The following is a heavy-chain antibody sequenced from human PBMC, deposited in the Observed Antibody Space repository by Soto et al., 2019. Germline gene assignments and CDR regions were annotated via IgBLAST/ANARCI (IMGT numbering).Heavy chain of an antibody. V-gene: IGHV1-3*05. Sequence: QVQLVQSGAEEKKPGASVKVSCKASGYTFTSYAMHWVRQAPGQRLEWMGWINAGNGNTKYSQKFQGRVTITRDTSASTAYMELSSLRSEDTAVYYCAREWRSWVAGPGYWGQGTLVTVSS. D-gene: IGHD6-19*01. CDR1: GYTFTSYA. J-gene: IGHJ4*02. CDR3: AREWRSWVAGPGY. CDR2: INAGNGNT.